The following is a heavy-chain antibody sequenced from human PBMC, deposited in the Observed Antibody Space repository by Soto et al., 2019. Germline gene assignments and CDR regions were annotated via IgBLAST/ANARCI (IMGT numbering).Heavy chain of an antibody. D-gene: IGHD6-19*01. J-gene: IGHJ5*02. V-gene: IGHV3-30-3*01. CDR3: ARDPYSSGWYSPNWFDP. Sequence: QVQLVESGGGVVQPGRSLRLSCAASGFTFSSYAMHWVRQAPGKGLEWVAVISYDGSNKYYADSVKGRFTISRDNSKNTLYLQMNSLRAEDTAVYYCARDPYSSGWYSPNWFDPWGQGTLVTVCS. CDR2: ISYDGSNK. CDR1: GFTFSSYA.